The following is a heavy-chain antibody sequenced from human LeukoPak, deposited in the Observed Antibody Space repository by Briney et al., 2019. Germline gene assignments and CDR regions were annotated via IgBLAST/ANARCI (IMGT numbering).Heavy chain of an antibody. CDR3: ARGRKTGNYPPFDY. Sequence: GGSLRLSCAASGFTFSDYYMSWIRQAPGKGLEWVSYISSSGSTIYYADSVKGRFTISRDNAKNSLYVQMNSLRAEDTAVYYCARGRKTGNYPPFDYWGQGTLVTVSS. CDR1: GFTFSDYY. J-gene: IGHJ4*02. V-gene: IGHV3-11*01. D-gene: IGHD7-27*01. CDR2: ISSSGSTI.